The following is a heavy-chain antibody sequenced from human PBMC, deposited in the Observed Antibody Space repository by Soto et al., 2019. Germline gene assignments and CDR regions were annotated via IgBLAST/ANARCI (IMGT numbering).Heavy chain of an antibody. CDR3: ARDIDNRDYYYGLDV. V-gene: IGHV3-48*03. D-gene: IGHD1-20*01. Sequence: EVQLVESGGGLVQPGGSLRLSCVASGFVFKNYEMNWVRQAPGKGLEWISYISNSGNTIYVADSMRGRFTISRDNAKNSLFLQMNSLRADDTAVYYCARDIDNRDYYYGLDVW. CDR2: ISNSGNTI. J-gene: IGHJ6*01. CDR1: GFVFKNYE.